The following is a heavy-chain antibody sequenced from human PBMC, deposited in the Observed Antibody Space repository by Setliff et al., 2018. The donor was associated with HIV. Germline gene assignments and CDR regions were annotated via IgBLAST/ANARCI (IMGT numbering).Heavy chain of an antibody. J-gene: IGHJ4*02. D-gene: IGHD4-17*01. Sequence: LTCTVSGASITSHYWSWIRQSPGRELEWIGYIYSTGSTNYNPSLQSRVSISMDASKNKFSLKVTSVTSADTAVYYCAKGAGFYGDYTFDYWGQGNLVTVSS. V-gene: IGHV4-59*11. CDR3: AKGAGFYGDYTFDY. CDR1: GASITSHY. CDR2: IYSTGST.